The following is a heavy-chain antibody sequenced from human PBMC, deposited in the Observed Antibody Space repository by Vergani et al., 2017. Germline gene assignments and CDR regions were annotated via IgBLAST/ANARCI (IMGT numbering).Heavy chain of an antibody. J-gene: IGHJ6*03. D-gene: IGHD2-2*01. CDR2: IYYSGST. CDR3: ARHVGGXIVVTAAPTYYMDV. V-gene: IGHV4-39*01. CDR1: GGSISSGGYY. Sequence: QLQLQESGPGLVKPSETLSLTCTVSGGSISSGGYYWGWIRQPPGKGLEWIGSIYYSGSTYYNPSLKSRVTISVDTSKNQFSLKLSSVAAADTAVYYCARHVGGXIVVTAAPTYYMDVWGKGTTVTVSS.